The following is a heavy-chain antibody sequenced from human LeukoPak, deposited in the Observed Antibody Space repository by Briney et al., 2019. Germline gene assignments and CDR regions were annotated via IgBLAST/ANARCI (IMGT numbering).Heavy chain of an antibody. Sequence: NPGGSLRLSCVTSGFTFINYAMTWVRQAPGKGLEWVSSISSSSSYIYYADSVKGRFTISRDNAKNSLYLQMNSLRAEDTAVYYCARDPIASGAVTYYYDSSGYLAYYWGQGTLVTVSS. CDR2: ISSSSSYI. V-gene: IGHV3-21*01. CDR3: ARDPIASGAVTYYYDSSGYLAYY. D-gene: IGHD3-22*01. J-gene: IGHJ4*02. CDR1: GFTFINYA.